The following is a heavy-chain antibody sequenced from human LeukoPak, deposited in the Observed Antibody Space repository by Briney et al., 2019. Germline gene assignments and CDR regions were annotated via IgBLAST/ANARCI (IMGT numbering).Heavy chain of an antibody. CDR2: IYYSGST. D-gene: IGHD1-26*01. Sequence: PSETLSLTCTVSGGSISSYYWSWIRQPPGKGLEWIGYIYYSGSTNYNPSLKSRVTISVDTSKNQFSLKLSSVTAADTAVYYCARDPFGATGPYFDYWGQGTLVTVSS. CDR3: ARDPFGATGPYFDY. V-gene: IGHV4-59*01. J-gene: IGHJ4*02. CDR1: GGSISSYY.